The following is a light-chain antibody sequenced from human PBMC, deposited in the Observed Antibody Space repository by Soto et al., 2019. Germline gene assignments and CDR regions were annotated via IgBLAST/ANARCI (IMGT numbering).Light chain of an antibody. V-gene: IGLV2-14*01. Sequence: QSALTQPASVSGSPGQSITISCTGTSSDVGGYNYVSWYQQHPGKAPKLMIYEVSNRPSGVSNRFSGSKSGNTASLTISGLQAEDEGDYYSSSYTSSSTVIFGGGTKLTVL. J-gene: IGLJ2*01. CDR2: EVS. CDR3: SSYTSSSTVI. CDR1: SSDVGGYNY.